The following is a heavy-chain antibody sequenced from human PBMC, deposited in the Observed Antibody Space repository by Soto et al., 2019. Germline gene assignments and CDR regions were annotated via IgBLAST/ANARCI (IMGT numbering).Heavy chain of an antibody. D-gene: IGHD2-15*01. V-gene: IGHV3-30*18. CDR1: GFTFSSYG. Sequence: GGSLRLSCAASGFTFSSYGMHWVRQAPGKGLEWVAVISYDGSNKYYADSVKGRFTISRDNSKNTLYLQMNSLRAEDTAVYYCAKDLEGYYCSGGSCYRDGMDVWGQGTTATVSS. CDR2: ISYDGSNK. CDR3: AKDLEGYYCSGGSCYRDGMDV. J-gene: IGHJ6*02.